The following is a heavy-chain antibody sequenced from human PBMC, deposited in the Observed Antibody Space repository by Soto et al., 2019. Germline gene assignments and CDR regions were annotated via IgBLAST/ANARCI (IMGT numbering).Heavy chain of an antibody. Sequence: QVQLRESGPRLVKPSETLSLTCSVSGGSVSSGGYYWGWIRQTPGKGLECIASMFHSGTTYYNPSIKRRVTISVDPPRNELSLKLSSSTAADTAVYYWARRGERAAETNWFEPWGQGILVIVSS. D-gene: IGHD6-13*01. CDR3: ARRGERAAETNWFEP. CDR1: GGSVSSGGYY. CDR2: MFHSGTT. V-gene: IGHV4-39*01. J-gene: IGHJ5*02.